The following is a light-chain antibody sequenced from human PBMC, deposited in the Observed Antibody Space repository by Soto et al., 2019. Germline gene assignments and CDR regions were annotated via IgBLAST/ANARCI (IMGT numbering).Light chain of an antibody. CDR3: QQYSSHST. J-gene: IGKJ1*01. CDR2: QAS. CDR1: QSVSTR. Sequence: DIQMTQSPSSLSASVGDRVTISCRASQSVSTRLAWYQQKPGKAPKLLIYQASSLENGVPSRFSGSGSGTEFSLTISSLQPDDFATYYCQQYSSHSTFGQGTKVDI. V-gene: IGKV1-5*03.